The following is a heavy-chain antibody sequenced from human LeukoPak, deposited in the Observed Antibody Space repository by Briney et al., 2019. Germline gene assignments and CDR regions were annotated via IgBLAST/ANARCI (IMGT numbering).Heavy chain of an antibody. J-gene: IGHJ4*02. Sequence: GGSLRLSCAASGFTFSNYWMHWVRQAPGKGLVWVSRITPDGSSTRYVDSVKGRFTISRDNAKNTLYLQMNSLRTEDTAVYYCARGVVLIATSGNDYWGQGTLVTVSS. CDR1: GFTFSNYW. CDR3: ARGVVLIATSGNDY. D-gene: IGHD3-16*02. V-gene: IGHV3-74*01. CDR2: ITPDGSST.